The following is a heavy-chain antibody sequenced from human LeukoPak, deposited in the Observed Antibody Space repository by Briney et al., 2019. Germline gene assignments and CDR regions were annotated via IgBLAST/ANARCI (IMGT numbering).Heavy chain of an antibody. CDR1: GYTFTSYY. D-gene: IGHD4-17*01. CDR2: IDPSGGST. CDR3: ARGRIYGDYGYFEY. V-gene: IGHV1-46*01. J-gene: IGHJ4*02. Sequence: EASVKVSCKASGYTFTSYYMNWVRQAPGQGLEWMGIIDPSGGSTTYAQNFQGRVTMTRDTSTSTVYMDLSSLRSEDTAIYYCARGRIYGDYGYFEYWGQGTLVTVPS.